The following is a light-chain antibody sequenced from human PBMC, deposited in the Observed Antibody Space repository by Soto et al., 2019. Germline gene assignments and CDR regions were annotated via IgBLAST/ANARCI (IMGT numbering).Light chain of an antibody. CDR3: QSYDRSLSGYV. V-gene: IGLV1-40*01. CDR2: ANT. J-gene: IGLJ1*01. CDR1: SSNIGAGYD. Sequence: QSVLTQPPSVSGAPGQRVTISCTGSSSNIGAGYDVHWYQQLPGTAPKLLIYANTNRPSGVPDRFSGSKSGTSASLAITGLQAEDEADYYCQSYDRSLSGYVLGTGTKLTVL.